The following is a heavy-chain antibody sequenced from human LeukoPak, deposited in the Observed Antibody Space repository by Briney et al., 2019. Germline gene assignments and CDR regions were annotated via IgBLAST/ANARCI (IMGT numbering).Heavy chain of an antibody. CDR1: GGSFSGYY. Sequence: PSETLSLTCAVYGGSFSGYYWSWIRQPAGKGLEWIGRIYTSGSTNYNPSLKSRVTMSVDTSKNQFSLKLSSVTAADTAVYYCVSEQRTGPFAYWGQGTLVTVSS. D-gene: IGHD6-25*01. V-gene: IGHV4-59*10. J-gene: IGHJ4*02. CDR2: IYTSGST. CDR3: VSEQRTGPFAY.